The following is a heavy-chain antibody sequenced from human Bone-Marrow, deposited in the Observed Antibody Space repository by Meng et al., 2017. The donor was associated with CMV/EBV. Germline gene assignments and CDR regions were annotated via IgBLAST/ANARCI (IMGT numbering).Heavy chain of an antibody. Sequence: SCKASGYTFSSYAMSWVRQAPGKGLEWVSVIYSGGSSTYYADSVKGRFTISRDNSKNTLYLQMNSLRAEDTAVYYCAKEATPVGATNYWGQGTLVTVSS. CDR3: AKEATPVGATNY. V-gene: IGHV3-23*03. J-gene: IGHJ4*02. CDR2: IYSGGSST. D-gene: IGHD1-26*01. CDR1: GYTFSSYA.